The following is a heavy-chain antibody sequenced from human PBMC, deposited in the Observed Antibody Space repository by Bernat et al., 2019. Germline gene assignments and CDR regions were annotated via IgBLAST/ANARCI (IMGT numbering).Heavy chain of an antibody. V-gene: IGHV4-34*01. Sequence: QVQLQQWGAGLLKPSETLSLTCAVYGGSFSGYYWSWIRQPPGKGLEWIGEINHSGSTNYNPSLKSRVTISVDTSKNQFSLKLSSVTAADTAVYYCARGRKLQQTKKLFDYWGQGTLVTVSS. CDR1: GGSFSGYY. J-gene: IGHJ4*02. CDR2: INHSGST. D-gene: IGHD1-1*01. CDR3: ARGRKLQQTKKLFDY.